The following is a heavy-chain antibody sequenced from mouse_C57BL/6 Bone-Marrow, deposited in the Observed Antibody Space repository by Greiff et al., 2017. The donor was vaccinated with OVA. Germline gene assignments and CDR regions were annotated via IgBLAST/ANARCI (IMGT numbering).Heavy chain of an antibody. J-gene: IGHJ1*03. V-gene: IGHV1-81*01. CDR3: ARWYGNYVGYFDV. CDR1: GYTFTSYG. CDR2: IYPRSGNT. D-gene: IGHD2-10*02. Sequence: VKLQQSGAELARPGASVKLSCKASGYTFTSYGISWVKQRTGQGLEWIGEIYPRSGNTYYNEKFKGKATLTADKSSSTAYMELRSLTSEDSAVYFCARWYGNYVGYFDVWGTGTTVTVSS.